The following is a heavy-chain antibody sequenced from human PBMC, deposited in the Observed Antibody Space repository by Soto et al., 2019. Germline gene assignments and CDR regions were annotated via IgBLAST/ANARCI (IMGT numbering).Heavy chain of an antibody. J-gene: IGHJ4*02. CDR1: GYSLTNYW. CDR2: IYPGDSDT. CDR3: ARSYSGDYEYYFDY. D-gene: IGHD4-17*01. V-gene: IGHV5-51*01. Sequence: PGESLKISCEGSGYSLTNYWIGWVRQMPGKGLEWMGIIYPGDSDTRYSPSFQGRVTISADKSISTAYLQWSTLKASDTAIYYCARSYSGDYEYYFDYWGQGTLVTVSS.